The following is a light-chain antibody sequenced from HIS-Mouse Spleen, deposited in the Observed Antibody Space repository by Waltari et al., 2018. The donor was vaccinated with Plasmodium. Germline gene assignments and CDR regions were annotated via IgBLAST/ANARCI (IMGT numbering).Light chain of an antibody. CDR1: QSVSSN. J-gene: IGKJ3*01. CDR2: GAS. Sequence: EIVMTQSPATPSLSPGERAPLSCRASQSVSSNLAWYQQKPGQAPRLLIYGASTRATGIPARFSGSGSGTEFTLTISSLQSEDFAVYYCQQYNNWSFTFGPGTKVDIK. CDR3: QQYNNWSFT. V-gene: IGKV3-15*01.